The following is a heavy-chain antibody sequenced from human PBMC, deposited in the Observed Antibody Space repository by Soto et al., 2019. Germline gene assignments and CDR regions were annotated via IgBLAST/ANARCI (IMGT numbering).Heavy chain of an antibody. V-gene: IGHV3-74*01. J-gene: IGHJ4*02. CDR3: LRDQRHWNEFADQ. CDR2: ISQDGTIA. CDR1: GLAFGSYW. Sequence: VQLVESGGGLVQPGVSLRLSCAASGLAFGSYWMHWVRQAPGKGLVWVSRISQDGTIATQADSVKGRFTISRDNAKKTLYLQMNSLRADDTAVYYCLRDQRHWNEFADQWGQGTLVTVSS. D-gene: IGHD1-1*01.